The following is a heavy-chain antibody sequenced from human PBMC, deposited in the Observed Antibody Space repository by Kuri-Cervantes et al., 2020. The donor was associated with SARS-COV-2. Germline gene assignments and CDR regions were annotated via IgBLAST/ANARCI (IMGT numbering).Heavy chain of an antibody. CDR1: GFTFSSYA. CDR3: ARGTTGSAY. Sequence: GESLKISCAASGFTFSSYAMSWVRQAPGKGLEWVSAISGSGGSTYYADSVKGRFTISRANSKNTLYLQMNSLRAEDTPVYYCARGTTGSAYWGQGTLVTVSS. D-gene: IGHD4-11*01. CDR2: ISGSGGST. J-gene: IGHJ4*02. V-gene: IGHV3-23*01.